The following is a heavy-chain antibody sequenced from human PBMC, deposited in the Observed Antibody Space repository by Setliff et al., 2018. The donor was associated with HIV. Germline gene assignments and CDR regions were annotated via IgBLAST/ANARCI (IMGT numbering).Heavy chain of an antibody. Sequence: GGSLRLSCAASGFTFSNYEMSWVRQAPGKGPEWVSYITGSGDTIYYADSVKGRFTISREDARNSGYLQMNSLRDDDTAVYFCARTAYYRDSSGYYSVAFDMWGPGTMVTVSS. CDR1: GFTFSNYE. D-gene: IGHD3-22*01. CDR3: ARTAYYRDSSGYYSVAFDM. CDR2: ITGSGDTI. V-gene: IGHV3-48*02. J-gene: IGHJ3*02.